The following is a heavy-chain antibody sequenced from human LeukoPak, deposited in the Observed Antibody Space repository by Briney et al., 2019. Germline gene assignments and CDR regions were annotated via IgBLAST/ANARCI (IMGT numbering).Heavy chain of an antibody. V-gene: IGHV1-18*01. CDR2: ISAYNGDT. Sequence: ASVKVSCKASGFTFTSHGFTWVRQAPGQGLEWMGWISAYNGDTHSAERFQGRVTLTTDTSTDTAYMELSSLRSEDTAVYYCATSSMADFDYWGQGTLVTVSS. CDR1: GFTFTSHG. CDR3: ATSSMADFDY. J-gene: IGHJ4*02. D-gene: IGHD2/OR15-2a*01.